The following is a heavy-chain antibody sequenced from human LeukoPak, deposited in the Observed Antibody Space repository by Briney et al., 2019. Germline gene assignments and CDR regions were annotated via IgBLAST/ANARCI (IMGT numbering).Heavy chain of an antibody. CDR1: GFTVITND. Sequence: GGSLRLSCAASGFTVITNDMTWVRQAPRKGLEWVSVLYSDGNTKYADSVQGRFTISRDNSKNTLYLEMNSLSPDDTAVYYCARGVEPLAANTLAYWGQGALVTVSS. CDR2: LYSDGNT. V-gene: IGHV3-53*01. CDR3: ARGVEPLAANTLAY. D-gene: IGHD1-14*01. J-gene: IGHJ4*02.